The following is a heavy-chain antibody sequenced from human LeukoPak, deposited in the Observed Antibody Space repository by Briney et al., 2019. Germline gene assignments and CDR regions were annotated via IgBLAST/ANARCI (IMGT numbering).Heavy chain of an antibody. CDR1: GGSINNFY. Sequence: SETLSLTCTVSGGSINNFYWSWIRQPPGKGLEWIGFIYTTGSTNYNPSLKSRVTISVDTSRNQFSLKLTSVTAADTAVYYCARWGLSGDYSYLDYWGQGTLATVSS. CDR2: IYTTGST. V-gene: IGHV4-4*09. D-gene: IGHD1-26*01. CDR3: ARWGLSGDYSYLDY. J-gene: IGHJ4*02.